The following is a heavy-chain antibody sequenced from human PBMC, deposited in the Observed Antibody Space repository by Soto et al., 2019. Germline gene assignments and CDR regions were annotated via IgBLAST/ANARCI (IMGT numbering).Heavy chain of an antibody. D-gene: IGHD3-22*01. CDR1: GYTFSDYY. V-gene: IGHV3-11*01. J-gene: IGHJ4*02. CDR3: ASYYAMWGGYLSPMDD. CDR2: IDTSSTKI. Sequence: QVQLVESGGDLVKRGGSLRLSCAASGYTFSDYYMSWIRQAPGKGLEWISYIDTSSTKIYYADSVKGRFTISRDNAKNSLYLAMNSLRDEDTAVYYCASYYAMWGGYLSPMDDWGQGTLVTVSS.